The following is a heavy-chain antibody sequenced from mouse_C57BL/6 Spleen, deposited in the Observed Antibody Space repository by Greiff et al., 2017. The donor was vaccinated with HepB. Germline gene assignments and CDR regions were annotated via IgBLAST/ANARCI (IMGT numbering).Heavy chain of an antibody. D-gene: IGHD1-1*01. CDR2: IDPSDSYT. Sequence: QVQLQQPGAELVKPGASVKLSCKASGYTFTSYWMQWVKQRPGQGLEWIGEIDPSDSYTNYNQKFKGKATLTVDKSSSTAYMQLRSLTSEDSAVDYGARSYVYSYGSFDDWGQGTTLTVSS. CDR3: ARSYVYSYGSFDD. CDR1: GYTFTSYW. J-gene: IGHJ2*01. V-gene: IGHV1-50*01.